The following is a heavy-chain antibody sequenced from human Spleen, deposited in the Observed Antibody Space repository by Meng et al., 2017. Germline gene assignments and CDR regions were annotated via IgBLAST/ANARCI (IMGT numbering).Heavy chain of an antibody. V-gene: IGHV3-30*04. Sequence: SCEASGFTFDSYAMHWVRQAPGKGLEWVAVISSDGSTSYYADSVKGQFTISRSTSKNTLFLYMDSLRVEDTAVYYCARGSALVRGVSRFDYWGQGTLVTVSS. CDR1: GFTFDSYA. J-gene: IGHJ4*02. D-gene: IGHD3-10*01. CDR3: ARGSALVRGVSRFDY. CDR2: ISSDGSTS.